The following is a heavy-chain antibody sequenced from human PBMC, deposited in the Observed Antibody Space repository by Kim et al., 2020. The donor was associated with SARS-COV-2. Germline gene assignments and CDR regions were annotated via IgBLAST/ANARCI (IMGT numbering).Heavy chain of an antibody. D-gene: IGHD2-15*01. CDR1: GGTFSSYA. J-gene: IGHJ4*02. V-gene: IGHV1-69*13. CDR3: ARGPYIVVVVAASPLDY. CDR2: IIPIFGTA. Sequence: SVKVSCKASGGTFSSYAISWVRQAPGQGLEWMGGIIPIFGTANYAQKFQGRVTITADESTSTAYMELSSLRSEDTAVYYCARGPYIVVVVAASPLDYWGQGTLVTVSS.